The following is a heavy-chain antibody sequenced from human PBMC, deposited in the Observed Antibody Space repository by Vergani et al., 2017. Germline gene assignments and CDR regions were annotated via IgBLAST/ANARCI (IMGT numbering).Heavy chain of an antibody. D-gene: IGHD6-6*01. CDR1: GGSFSGHY. V-gene: IGHV4-34*01. CDR2: INHSGST. Sequence: QVQLQQWGAGLLKSSETLSLSCAVYGGSFSGHYWSWNRQPPGKGLEWIGEINHSGSTIYNPSLKSRVTISVDTSKNQISLSLTSVTAADTAVYYCARGGIYSSSDYWGQGTLVTVSS. CDR3: ARGGIYSSSDY. J-gene: IGHJ4*02.